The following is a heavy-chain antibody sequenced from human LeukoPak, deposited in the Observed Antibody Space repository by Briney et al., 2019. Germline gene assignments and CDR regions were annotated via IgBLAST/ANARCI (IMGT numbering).Heavy chain of an antibody. CDR1: GFTFSKAW. Sequence: PGGSLRLSCAASGFTFSKAWMSWVRQAPGKGLGWVGRIKSKTEGGTTDYAAPVKGRFTISRDDSKSTVYLQMDSLKTEDTAVYYCTTRDGYPGEWGQGTLVTVSS. J-gene: IGHJ4*02. V-gene: IGHV3-15*01. CDR2: IKSKTEGGTT. CDR3: TTRDGYPGE. D-gene: IGHD5-24*01.